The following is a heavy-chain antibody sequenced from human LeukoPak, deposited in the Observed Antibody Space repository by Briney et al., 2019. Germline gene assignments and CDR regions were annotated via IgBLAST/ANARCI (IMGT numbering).Heavy chain of an antibody. Sequence: GGSLRLSCAASGFTFSSSAMSWVRQAPGKGLEWVSVIYSGGSPNYADSVKGRFTISRDNSKNTLYLQMNSLRAEDTAVYYCARDLNYYDSSGYGHWGQGTLVTVSS. CDR2: IYSGGSP. V-gene: IGHV3-53*01. J-gene: IGHJ4*02. CDR1: GFTFSSSA. CDR3: ARDLNYYDSSGYGH. D-gene: IGHD3-22*01.